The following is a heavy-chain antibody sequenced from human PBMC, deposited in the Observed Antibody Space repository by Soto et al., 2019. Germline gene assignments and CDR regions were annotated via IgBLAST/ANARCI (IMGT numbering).Heavy chain of an antibody. CDR3: ATDLNWLNF. V-gene: IGHV4-31*11. J-gene: IGHJ4*02. D-gene: IGHD6-19*01. Sequence: SETLSLTCGVSGGSINRGYFFWNWIRQHPERGLEWIGYIYNRGGTFYNPSLENRLTISMDNSKNLCSLQLTSMTAADTAVYYCATDLNWLNFWGQGTLVTVSS. CDR1: GGSINRGYFF. CDR2: IYNRGGT.